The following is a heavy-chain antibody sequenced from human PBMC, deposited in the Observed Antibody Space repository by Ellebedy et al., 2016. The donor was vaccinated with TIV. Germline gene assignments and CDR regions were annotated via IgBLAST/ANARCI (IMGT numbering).Heavy chain of an antibody. CDR1: GFTFSTYV. D-gene: IGHD1-26*01. J-gene: IGHJ4*02. CDR3: ARDRGFSIVGAAFDY. CDR2: ISFDGSNK. Sequence: GESLKISCAVSGFTFSTYVIHWVRQAPGKGLEWVALISFDGSNKYYADSVKGRFTISRDNSKNTLYLQMNSLRAEDTAVYYCARDRGFSIVGAAFDYWGQGTLVTVSS. V-gene: IGHV3-30-3*01.